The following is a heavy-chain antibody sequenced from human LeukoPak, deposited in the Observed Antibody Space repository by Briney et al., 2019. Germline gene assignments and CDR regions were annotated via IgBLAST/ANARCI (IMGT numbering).Heavy chain of an antibody. V-gene: IGHV3-7*01. CDR3: AREGGYSYGYDWYFDL. J-gene: IGHJ2*01. CDR2: KQDGIDQ. Sequence: KQDGIDQFYVDSVTGQFTISRENAKNSLYLQMNSLRAEDTAVYYCAREGGYSYGYDWYFDLWGRGTLVTVSS. D-gene: IGHD5-18*01.